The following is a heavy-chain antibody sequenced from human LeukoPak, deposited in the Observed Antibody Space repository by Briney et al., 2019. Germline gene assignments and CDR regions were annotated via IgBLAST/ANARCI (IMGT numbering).Heavy chain of an antibody. CDR3: ARVGSGYYLNFDY. V-gene: IGHV4-34*01. CDR1: GGSFSGFY. Sequence: SETLSLTCAVYGGSFSGFYWSWIRQPPGKGLEWIGTIYHSGSTYFNLSLKSRVTISVDTSKNQFSLKLSSVTAADTAVYFCARVGSGYYLNFDYWGQGTLVTVSS. J-gene: IGHJ4*02. D-gene: IGHD3-3*01. CDR2: IYHSGST.